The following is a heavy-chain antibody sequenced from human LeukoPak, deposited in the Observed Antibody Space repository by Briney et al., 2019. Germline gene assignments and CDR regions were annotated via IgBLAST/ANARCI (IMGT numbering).Heavy chain of an antibody. CDR1: GGSFSGYY. D-gene: IGHD1-1*01. Sequence: SETLSLTCTVYGGSFSGYYWSWIRQPPGKGLEWIGEINHSGSTNYNPSLKSRVTISVDTSKNQFSLKLSSVTAADTAVYYCARRHVAWNGQRWGHFDYWGQGTLVTVSS. J-gene: IGHJ4*02. V-gene: IGHV4-34*01. CDR3: ARRHVAWNGQRWGHFDY. CDR2: INHSGST.